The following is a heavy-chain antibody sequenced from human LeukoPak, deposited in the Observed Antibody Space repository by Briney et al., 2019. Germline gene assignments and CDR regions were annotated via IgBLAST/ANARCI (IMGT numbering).Heavy chain of an antibody. CDR1: GGSISSSSYY. CDR3: ARHNPIPRYDYVWGSYRDNAFDI. J-gene: IGHJ3*02. Sequence: SQTLSLTCTVSGGSISSSSYYWGWIRQPPGKGLEWIGRIYYSGSTYYNPSLKSRVTISVDTSKKQFSLKLSSVTAADTAVYYCARHNPIPRYDYVWGSYRDNAFDIWGQGTMVTVSS. D-gene: IGHD3-16*02. V-gene: IGHV4-39*01. CDR2: IYYSGST.